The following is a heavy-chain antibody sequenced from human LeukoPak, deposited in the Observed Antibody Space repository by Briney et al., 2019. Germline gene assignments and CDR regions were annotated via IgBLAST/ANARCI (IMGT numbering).Heavy chain of an antibody. D-gene: IGHD1-26*01. CDR3: ARDSLVGATPGFDY. CDR2: INAGNGNT. J-gene: IGHJ4*02. Sequence: ASVKVSCKASGYTFTSYAMHWVRQAPGQRLEWMGWINAGNGNTKYSQKFQGRVTITRDTSASTAYMELSSLRSEDTAVYYCARDSLVGATPGFDYWGQGTLVTVSS. CDR1: GYTFTSYA. V-gene: IGHV1-3*01.